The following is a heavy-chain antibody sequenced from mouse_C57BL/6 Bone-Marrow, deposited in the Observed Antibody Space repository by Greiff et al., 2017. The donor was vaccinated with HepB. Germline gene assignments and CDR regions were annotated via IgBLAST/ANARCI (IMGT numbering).Heavy chain of an antibody. J-gene: IGHJ2*01. V-gene: IGHV1-80*01. CDR3: AREDYYGTLDY. D-gene: IGHD1-1*01. CDR2: IYPGDGDT. Sequence: LEESGAELVKPGASVKISCKASGYAFSSYWMNWVKQRPGKGLEWIGQIYPGDGDTNYNGKFKGKATLTADKSSSTAYMQLSSLTSEDSAVYFCAREDYYGTLDYWGQGTTLTVSS. CDR1: GYAFSSYW.